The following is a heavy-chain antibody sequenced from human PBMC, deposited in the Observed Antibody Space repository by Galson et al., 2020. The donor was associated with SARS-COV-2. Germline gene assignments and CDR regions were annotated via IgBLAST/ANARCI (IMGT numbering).Heavy chain of an antibody. Sequence: GGSLRLSCAASGLTFSTYWLTWVRQAPGKGLEWVDNIKQEGSEKYYEDSVKARFTVSRDNAKNSLYLQMNSLRAEDTAVYYCARDHYDYVWGSYRATFDYWGQGTLVIVSS. D-gene: IGHD3-16*02. CDR2: IKQEGSEK. J-gene: IGHJ4*02. V-gene: IGHV3-7*01. CDR1: GLTFSTYW. CDR3: ARDHYDYVWGSYRATFDY.